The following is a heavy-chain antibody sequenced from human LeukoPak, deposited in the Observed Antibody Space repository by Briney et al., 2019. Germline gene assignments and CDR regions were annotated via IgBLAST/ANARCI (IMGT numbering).Heavy chain of an antibody. Sequence: GGSLRLSCAASGFTFDDYAMHWVRQAPGKGLEWVSGISWNSGSIGYADSVKGRFTISRDNAKNSLYLQMNSLRAEDMALYYCAKGREGSGYSSGWCYFDYWGQGTLVTVSS. CDR1: GFTFDDYA. CDR2: ISWNSGSI. V-gene: IGHV3-9*03. J-gene: IGHJ4*02. CDR3: AKGREGSGYSSGWCYFDY. D-gene: IGHD6-19*01.